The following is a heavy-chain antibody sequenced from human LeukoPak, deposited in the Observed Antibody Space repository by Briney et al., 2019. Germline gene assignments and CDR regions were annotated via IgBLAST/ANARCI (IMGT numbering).Heavy chain of an antibody. J-gene: IGHJ4*02. CDR3: VRTNPWDLTYYFDY. Sequence: SETPSLTCTVSGGSIKSHFWSWVRQPPGKRLEWIGYIFHSGSTNYNPSLKSRVTISVDTSKNQFSLRLTSVTAADTAVYYCVRTNPWDLTYYFDYWGQGTLVTVSS. D-gene: IGHD1-14*01. V-gene: IGHV4-59*11. CDR2: IFHSGST. CDR1: GGSIKSHF.